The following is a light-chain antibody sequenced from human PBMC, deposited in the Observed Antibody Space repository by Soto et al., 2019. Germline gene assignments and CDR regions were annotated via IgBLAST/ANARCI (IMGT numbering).Light chain of an antibody. Sequence: DIQMTQSPSTLSASVGDRVPITCRASQSISSWLAWYQQKPGKAPKLLIYDASSLESGVPSRFSGSGSGTEFTLTISSLQPDDFTTDYCQQYNSYPYTFGQGTKLEIK. V-gene: IGKV1-5*01. CDR2: DAS. CDR1: QSISSW. CDR3: QQYNSYPYT. J-gene: IGKJ2*01.